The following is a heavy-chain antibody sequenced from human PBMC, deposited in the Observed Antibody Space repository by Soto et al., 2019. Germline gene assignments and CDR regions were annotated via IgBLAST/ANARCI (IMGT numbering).Heavy chain of an antibody. Sequence: ASVKVSCKASGYTFTSYDINWVRQATGQGLEWMGWMNPNSGNTGYAQEFQGRVTVTTDTSTTTAFMELRSLRSDDTAVYYCARGSPGIAVAGRVDYWGQGTLVTVSS. V-gene: IGHV1-8*01. CDR3: ARGSPGIAVAGRVDY. CDR2: MNPNSGNT. CDR1: GYTFTSYD. D-gene: IGHD6-19*01. J-gene: IGHJ4*02.